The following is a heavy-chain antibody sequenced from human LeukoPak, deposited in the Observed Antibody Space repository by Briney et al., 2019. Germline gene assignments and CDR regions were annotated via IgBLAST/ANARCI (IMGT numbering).Heavy chain of an antibody. Sequence: EASVKVSCKVSGYTLTELSMHWVRQAPGKGLEWMGGFDPEDGETIYAQKFQGRVTMTEDTSTDTAYMELSSLRSEDTAVYYCATVGIAARGLRYWGQGTLVTVSS. CDR1: GYTLTELS. D-gene: IGHD6-6*01. V-gene: IGHV1-24*01. CDR3: ATVGIAARGLRY. J-gene: IGHJ4*02. CDR2: FDPEDGET.